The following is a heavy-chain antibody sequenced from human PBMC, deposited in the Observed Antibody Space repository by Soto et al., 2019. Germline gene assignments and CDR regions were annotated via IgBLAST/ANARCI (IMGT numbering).Heavy chain of an antibody. D-gene: IGHD3-10*01. J-gene: IGHJ4*02. CDR2: IIPIFGTA. Sequence: QVQLVQSGAEVKKPGSSVKVSCKASGGTFSSYAISWVRQAPGQGLEWMGGIIPIFGTANYAQKFQGRVTITADESTSTAYMELSSLRSEDTAVYYCARGDKITMVRGVITSPLGYFDYWGQGTLVTVSS. CDR3: ARGDKITMVRGVITSPLGYFDY. V-gene: IGHV1-69*01. CDR1: GGTFSSYA.